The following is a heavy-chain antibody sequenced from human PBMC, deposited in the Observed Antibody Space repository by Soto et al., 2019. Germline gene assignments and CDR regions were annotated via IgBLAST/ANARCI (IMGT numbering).Heavy chain of an antibody. CDR2: ISGSGGST. Sequence: GGSLRLSCASSVCTFSSYAMSWVRHSPGKGLEWVSAISGSGGSTYYADSVKGRFTISRDNSKNTLYLQMNSMRAEDTAVYYCAKITRFTYYHFRSGYWYFEYWGQATLVSVS. CDR3: AKITRFTYYHFRSGYWYFEY. D-gene: IGHD3-3*01. V-gene: IGHV3-23*01. CDR1: VCTFSSYA. J-gene: IGHJ4*02.